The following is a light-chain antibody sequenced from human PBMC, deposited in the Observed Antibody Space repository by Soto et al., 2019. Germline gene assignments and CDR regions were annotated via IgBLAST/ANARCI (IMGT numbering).Light chain of an antibody. V-gene: IGKV3-20*01. CDR1: QSVSGSY. J-gene: IGKJ5*01. CDR3: QQYGSSPIT. CDR2: GAS. Sequence: IAVTQSPCRLSVSPGARATLSCRASQSVSGSYLAWFQQKPGQAPRLLIYGASSRATGIPDRFSGSGSGTDFSLTISRLEPEDFAVYYCQQYGSSPITFGQGTRLEI.